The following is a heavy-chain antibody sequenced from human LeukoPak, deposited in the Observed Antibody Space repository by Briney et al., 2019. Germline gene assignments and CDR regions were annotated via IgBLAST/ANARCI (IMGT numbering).Heavy chain of an antibody. V-gene: IGHV3-33*01. CDR2: IWYDGSNK. CDR3: ASGEAAAGTPPRDY. CDR1: GFTFSSYG. Sequence: KSGGSLRLSCAASGFTFSSYGMHWVGQAPGKGLEWVAVIWYDGSNKYYADSVKGRFTISRDNSKNTLYLQMNSLRAEDTAVYYCASGEAAAGTPPRDYWGQGTLVTVSS. D-gene: IGHD6-13*01. J-gene: IGHJ4*02.